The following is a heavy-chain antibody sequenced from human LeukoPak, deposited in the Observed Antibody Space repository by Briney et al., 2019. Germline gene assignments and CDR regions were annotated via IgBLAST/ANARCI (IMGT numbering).Heavy chain of an antibody. V-gene: IGHV4-39*01. J-gene: IGHJ4*02. CDR3: ARRQNYDFWSGYYWKPPNFDY. CDR2: IYYSGST. CDR1: GGSISSSSYY. Sequence: SETLSLTCTVSGGSISSSSYYWGWIRQPPGKGLEWIGSIYYSGSTYYNPSLKSRVTISVDTSKNQFSLKLSSVTAADTAVYYCARRQNYDFWSGYYWKPPNFDYWGQGTLVTVSS. D-gene: IGHD3-3*01.